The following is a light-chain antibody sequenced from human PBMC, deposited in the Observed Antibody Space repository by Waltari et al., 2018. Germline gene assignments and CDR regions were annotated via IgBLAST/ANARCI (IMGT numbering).Light chain of an antibody. CDR1: QSISSY. CDR2: AAS. Sequence: DIQMTQSPSSLSASVGDRVTITCRASQSISSYLNWYQQKPGKVPKLLIYAASSLQSGVPSRFSGSGSGTDFTLTISSLQPEDFATYYCQQSYSTLVTFGQGTTVE. CDR3: QQSYSTLVT. V-gene: IGKV1-39*01. J-gene: IGKJ1*01.